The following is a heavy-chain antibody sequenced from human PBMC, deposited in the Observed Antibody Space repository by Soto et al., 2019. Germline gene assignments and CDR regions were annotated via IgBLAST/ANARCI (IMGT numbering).Heavy chain of an antibody. CDR3: ARLPSSSSWSDAFDI. J-gene: IGHJ3*02. CDR1: GYSFTSYW. CDR2: IYPGDSDT. Sequence: PGESLKISCKGPGYSFTSYWIGWVRQMPGKGLEWMGIIYPGDSDTRYSPSFQGQVTISADKSISTAYLQWSSLKASDTAMYYCARLPSSSSWSDAFDIWGQGTMVTVSS. D-gene: IGHD6-13*01. V-gene: IGHV5-51*01.